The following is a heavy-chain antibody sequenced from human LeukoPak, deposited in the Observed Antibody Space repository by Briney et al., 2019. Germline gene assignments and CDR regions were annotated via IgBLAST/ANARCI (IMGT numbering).Heavy chain of an antibody. D-gene: IGHD6-19*01. J-gene: IGHJ4*02. CDR2: IFGNGGAT. CDR3: VKGDSNGWY. Sequence: GRSLRLSCAASGFPFSSYAMGWVRQAPGKGLELFSSIFGNGGATYYADSVKGRFTISRDNSKNTLYLQLNSLRAEDTALYYCVKGDSNGWYWGQGTLVTVSS. V-gene: IGHV3-23*01. CDR1: GFPFSSYA.